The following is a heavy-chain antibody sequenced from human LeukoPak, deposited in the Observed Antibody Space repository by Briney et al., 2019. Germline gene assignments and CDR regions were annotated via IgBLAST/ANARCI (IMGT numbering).Heavy chain of an antibody. J-gene: IGHJ6*02. CDR1: GGTFSSYA. V-gene: IGHV1-69*01. D-gene: IGHD3-10*01. CDR3: ARDLLVRGVIILTDYYYYGMDV. Sequence: ASVKVSCKASGGTFSSYAISWVRQAPGQGLEWMGGIIPIFGTANYAQKFQGRVTITADESTSTAYMELSSLRSEDTAVYYCARDLLVRGVIILTDYYYYGMDVWGQGTTVTVSS. CDR2: IIPIFGTA.